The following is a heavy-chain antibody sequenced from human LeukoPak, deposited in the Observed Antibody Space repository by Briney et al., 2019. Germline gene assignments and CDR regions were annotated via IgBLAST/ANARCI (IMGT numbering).Heavy chain of an antibody. Sequence: ASVKVSCTASGYTFTGYYMHWVRQPPGQGLEWMGSITPKSGGTNYAQKSQGRVTITRDTSISTACMELRRLRSDDTAMYYCARVESYYDVLTGYYKRSAFDIWGQGTMVTVSS. CDR1: GYTFTGYY. V-gene: IGHV1-2*02. D-gene: IGHD3-9*01. CDR3: ARVESYYDVLTGYYKRSAFDI. CDR2: ITPKSGGT. J-gene: IGHJ3*02.